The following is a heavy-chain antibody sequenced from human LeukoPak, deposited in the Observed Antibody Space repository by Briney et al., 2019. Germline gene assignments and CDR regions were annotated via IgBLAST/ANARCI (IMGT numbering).Heavy chain of an antibody. CDR2: INHSGST. CDR3: ARFTGYCSGTSCYPNAFDI. D-gene: IGHD2-2*01. V-gene: IGHV4-34*01. Sequence: SETLSLTCAVYGGSFSGYYWSWIRQPPGKGLEWIGEINHSGSTNYNPSLKSRVTISLDTSKNQFSLKLSSVTAADTAVFYCARFTGYCSGTSCYPNAFDIWGQGTMVTVSS. CDR1: GGSFSGYY. J-gene: IGHJ3*02.